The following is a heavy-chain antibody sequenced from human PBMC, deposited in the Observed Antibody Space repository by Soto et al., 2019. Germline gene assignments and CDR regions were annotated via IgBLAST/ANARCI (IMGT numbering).Heavy chain of an antibody. V-gene: IGHV3-9*01. J-gene: IGHJ4*02. CDR3: VKGLNYNFDNIGFHG. CDR2: ISWNSGSA. Sequence: HPGGSLRLSCAASGFTFDDYAMHWVRQLPGKGLEWVSGISWNSGSAAYMDSVKGRFLISRDNAKKSLFLQMRSLRPEGTALYYCVKGLNYNFDNIGFHGWGQGTLVTVSS. D-gene: IGHD3-22*01. CDR1: GFTFDDYA.